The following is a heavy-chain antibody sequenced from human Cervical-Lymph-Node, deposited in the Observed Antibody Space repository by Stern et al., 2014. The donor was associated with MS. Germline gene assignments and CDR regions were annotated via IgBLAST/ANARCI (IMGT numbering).Heavy chain of an antibody. D-gene: IGHD1-26*01. V-gene: IGHV3-7*01. CDR2: IKQDGSEK. CDR3: ARGSGLGSYWLFDY. J-gene: IGHJ4*02. CDR1: RFTFSTYW. Sequence: EVQLEESGGGLLQPGGSLRLSCAASRFTFSTYWMNWVRQAPGKGLEWVANIKQDGSEKHYADSVRGRFTISRDNAKNSLYLQMDSLRAEDTAVYYCARGSGLGSYWLFDYWGQGTLVTVSS.